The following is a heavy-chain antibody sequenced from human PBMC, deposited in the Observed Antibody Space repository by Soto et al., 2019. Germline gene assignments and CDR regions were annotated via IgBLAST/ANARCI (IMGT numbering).Heavy chain of an antibody. CDR3: ARALGHYYGSGIFDY. CDR1: GGTFSSYT. D-gene: IGHD3-10*01. Sequence: QVQLVQSGAEVKKPGSSVQVSCKASGGTFSSYTISWVRQAPGPGLEWMGRIIPILGIANYAQKFQGRVTMTADKYTSTAYMELSSLRSEDTAVYYCARALGHYYGSGIFDYWGPGALVTVST. CDR2: IIPILGIA. V-gene: IGHV1-69*02. J-gene: IGHJ4*02.